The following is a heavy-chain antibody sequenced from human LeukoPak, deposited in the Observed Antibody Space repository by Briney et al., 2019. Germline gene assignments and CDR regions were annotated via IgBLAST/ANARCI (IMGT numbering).Heavy chain of an antibody. CDR1: GYTLTELS. CDR2: FDPEDGET. CDR3: ATTRLGELSFLPFDY. Sequence: VASVKVSCKVSGYTLTELSMHWVRQAPGKGLEWMGGFDPEDGETIYAQKFQGRVTMTEDTSTDTAYVELSSLRSEDTGVYYCATTRLGELSFLPFDYWGQGTLVTVSS. J-gene: IGHJ4*02. D-gene: IGHD3-16*02. V-gene: IGHV1-24*01.